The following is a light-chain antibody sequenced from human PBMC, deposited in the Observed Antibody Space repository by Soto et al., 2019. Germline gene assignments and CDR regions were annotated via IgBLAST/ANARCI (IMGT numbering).Light chain of an antibody. Sequence: EIVMTQSPATLSVSPGERATLSCRASQSVSSNLAWYQQKPGQAPRRLSYGASTRATGIPARFSGSGSGTEFPLTISSLQSEDFAVYYCQQYNNWPPFLGGGTKVDIK. V-gene: IGKV3-15*01. CDR2: GAS. CDR1: QSVSSN. CDR3: QQYNNWPPF. J-gene: IGKJ4*01.